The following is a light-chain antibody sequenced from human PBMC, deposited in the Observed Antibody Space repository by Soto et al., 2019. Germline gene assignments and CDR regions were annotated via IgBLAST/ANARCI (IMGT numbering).Light chain of an antibody. V-gene: IGKV3-15*01. Sequence: EIVMTQSPATLSVSPGERATLSCRASQSVSSNLAWYQQKPGQAPRLLIYGASTRATGIPARFSGSGSGTEFTLTISSLQSEDFAVYDCQQYNNWPLTVGGGTKVEIK. CDR3: QQYNNWPLT. CDR1: QSVSSN. J-gene: IGKJ4*01. CDR2: GAS.